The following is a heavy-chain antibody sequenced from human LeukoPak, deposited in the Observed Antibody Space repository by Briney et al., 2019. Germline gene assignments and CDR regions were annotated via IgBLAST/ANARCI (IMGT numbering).Heavy chain of an antibody. Sequence: GGSLRLSCAASGFTFSSYAMHWVRPAPGKGLEWVAVISYDGSNKYYADSVKGRFTISRDNSKNTLYLQMNSLRAEDTAVYYCARDPGYSSSWSVSGYYYYGMDVWGQGTTVTVSS. CDR3: ARDPGYSSSWSVSGYYYYGMDV. CDR1: GFTFSSYA. D-gene: IGHD6-13*01. J-gene: IGHJ6*02. CDR2: ISYDGSNK. V-gene: IGHV3-30*04.